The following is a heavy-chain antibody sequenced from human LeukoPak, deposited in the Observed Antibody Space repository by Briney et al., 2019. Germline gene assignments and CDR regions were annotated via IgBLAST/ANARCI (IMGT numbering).Heavy chain of an antibody. CDR2: INPNSGGT. J-gene: IGHJ4*02. V-gene: IGHV1-2*02. CDR1: GYTFTGYY. D-gene: IGHD3-10*01. CDR3: ARVSRGYGSGKYYFDY. Sequence: GASVKVSCKASGYTFTGYYMHWVRQAPGQGLEWMGWINPNSGGTNYAQKFQGRVTMTRDTSISTAYMELSRLRSDDTAVYYCARVSRGYGSGKYYFDYWGQGTQVTVSS.